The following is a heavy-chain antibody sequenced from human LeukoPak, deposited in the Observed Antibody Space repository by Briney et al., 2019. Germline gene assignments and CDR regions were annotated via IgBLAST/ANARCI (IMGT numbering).Heavy chain of an antibody. J-gene: IGHJ6*03. V-gene: IGHV4-38-2*02. CDR3: ARECVVVPAASADYYYYYYMDV. CDR1: GYSISSGYF. Sequence: SETLSLTCTVSGYSISSGYFWGWMRQPPGKGLEWIGSIYQSETAHYNPSLKSRVTISVDTSKNQFSLKLSSVTAADTAVYYCARECVVVPAASADYYYYYYMDVWGKGTTVTISS. CDR2: IYQSETA. D-gene: IGHD2-2*01.